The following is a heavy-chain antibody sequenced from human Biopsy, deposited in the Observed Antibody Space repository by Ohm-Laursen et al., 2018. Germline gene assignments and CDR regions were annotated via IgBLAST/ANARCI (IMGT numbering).Heavy chain of an antibody. D-gene: IGHD2-15*01. V-gene: IGHV4-59*08. CDR2: ISDSGST. CDR3: ARRGSGGRSFDH. CDR1: GGSIGSFY. Sequence: SQTLSLTCAVSGGSIGSFYWTWIRQPPGKGPEWIGDISDSGSTNYKPSLKIRVIISVDTSKNKFSLNLSSVTAADTAVYYCARRGSGGRSFDHWGQGTLVTVSS. J-gene: IGHJ4*02.